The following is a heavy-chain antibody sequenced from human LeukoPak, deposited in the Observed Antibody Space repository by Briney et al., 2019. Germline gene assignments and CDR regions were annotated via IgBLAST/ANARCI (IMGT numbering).Heavy chain of an antibody. CDR2: IYHSGST. D-gene: IGHD4-17*01. J-gene: IGHJ4*02. V-gene: IGHV4-34*01. CDR3: ARVPRVGYGDYGYFDY. CDR1: GGSFSGYY. Sequence: PSETLSLTCAVYGGSFSGYYWSWIRQPPGKGLEWIGEIYHSGSTNYNPSLKSRVTISVDKSKNQFSLKLSSVTAADTAVYYCARVPRVGYGDYGYFDYWGQGTLVTVSS.